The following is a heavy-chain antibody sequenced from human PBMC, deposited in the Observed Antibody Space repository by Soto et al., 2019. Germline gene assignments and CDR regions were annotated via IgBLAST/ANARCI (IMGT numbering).Heavy chain of an antibody. CDR1: GYTFSNYG. Sequence: QVQLVQSGDEMRKPGASVKVSCQASGYTFSNYGITWVRQAPGQGLEWMGCISAHNGNSKYAQSLQGRLTLTTDTSTSTAYMELRSVRSDDTAVYYCARDWYFYGSGSPNHMDVWGKGTTVSGSS. V-gene: IGHV1-18*01. J-gene: IGHJ6*03. CDR3: ARDWYFYGSGSPNHMDV. CDR2: ISAHNGNS. D-gene: IGHD3-10*01.